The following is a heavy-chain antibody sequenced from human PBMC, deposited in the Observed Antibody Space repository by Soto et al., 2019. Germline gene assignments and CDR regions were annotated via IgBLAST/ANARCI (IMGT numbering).Heavy chain of an antibody. D-gene: IGHD5-18*01. Sequence: PSETLSLTCTVSGGSISSYYWSWIRQPPGKGLEWIGYIYYSGSTNYNPSLKSRVTISLDTSKNQFSLKLSSVTAADTAVYYCATLVDTKAFDIWGQGTMVTVSS. V-gene: IGHV4-59*08. CDR2: IYYSGST. CDR1: GGSISSYY. CDR3: ATLVDTKAFDI. J-gene: IGHJ3*02.